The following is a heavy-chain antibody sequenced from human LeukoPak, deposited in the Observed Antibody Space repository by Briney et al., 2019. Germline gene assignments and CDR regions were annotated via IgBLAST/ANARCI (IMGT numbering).Heavy chain of an antibody. CDR3: AKVGIFGLVTYYFDY. D-gene: IGHD3/OR15-3a*01. CDR1: GFTFDEYA. CDR2: ISWNSGLI. V-gene: IGHV3-9*01. J-gene: IGHJ4*02. Sequence: PGESLRLSCAVSGFTFDEYAMHWVRQAPGKGLEWVSGISWNSGLIDYADSVKGRFTISGDNAKNSLYLQMNSLKAEDTAFYYCAKVGIFGLVTYYFDYWGQGTLVTVSS.